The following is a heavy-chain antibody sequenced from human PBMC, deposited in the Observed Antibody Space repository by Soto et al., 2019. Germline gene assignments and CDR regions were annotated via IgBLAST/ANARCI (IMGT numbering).Heavy chain of an antibody. CDR2: ISASVGST. Sequence: LRLSCAASGFTFSNYAMSWVRQAPGKGLEWVSAISASVGSTYYTDSVKGRFTISRDNSKNTLYLQMNSLRAEDTAVYYCAKGGQSYDYWGQGTLVTVSS. J-gene: IGHJ4*02. CDR3: AKGGQSYDY. CDR1: GFTFSNYA. D-gene: IGHD3-10*01. V-gene: IGHV3-23*01.